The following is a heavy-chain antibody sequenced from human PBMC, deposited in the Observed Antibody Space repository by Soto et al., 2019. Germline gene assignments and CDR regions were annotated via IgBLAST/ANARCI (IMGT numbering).Heavy chain of an antibody. Sequence: DVQLLESGGGLVQPGGSLTLSCSASRFRFSDFAMSWVRQGPGKGLVWGSTIGVLGSDTNYADPVKGRFTIYRDNSKSTLYLQMDGLRDEDTAVYYCAKEAVPYNGKWDWFDSWGQGTLVIVS. CDR1: RFRFSDFA. V-gene: IGHV3-23*01. CDR2: IGVLGSDT. J-gene: IGHJ5*01. D-gene: IGHD1-20*01. CDR3: AKEAVPYNGKWDWFDS.